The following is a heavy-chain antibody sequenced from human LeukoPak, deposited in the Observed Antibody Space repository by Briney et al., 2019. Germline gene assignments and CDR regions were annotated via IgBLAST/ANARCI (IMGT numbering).Heavy chain of an antibody. D-gene: IGHD3-22*01. CDR1: GYSFTSYW. CDR3: ARQGTLYDSSTIIDY. J-gene: IGHJ4*02. V-gene: IGHV5-51*01. Sequence: GESLKISCKGSGYSFTSYWIGWVRQMPGKGLEWMGIIYPGDSDTRYSPSFQGQVTISADKSISTAYLQWSSLKASDTAMYYCARQGTLYDSSTIIDYWGQGTLVTVSS. CDR2: IYPGDSDT.